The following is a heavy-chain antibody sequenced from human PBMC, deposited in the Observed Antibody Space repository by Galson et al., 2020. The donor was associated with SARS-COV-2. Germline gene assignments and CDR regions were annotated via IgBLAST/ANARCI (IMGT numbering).Heavy chain of an antibody. CDR2: ISYDESNK. CDR3: VRDYREYYGFLDY. Sequence: GESLKISCAASGFTFSRYAMHWVRQAPGKRLEWAAVISYDESNKYYADSVKGRFTISRDNSRYTLSLQMNSLRVEDTAVYYCVRDYREYYGFLDYWGQGTLVTVSS. CDR1: GFTFSRYA. D-gene: IGHD3-10*01. J-gene: IGHJ4*02. V-gene: IGHV3-30*04.